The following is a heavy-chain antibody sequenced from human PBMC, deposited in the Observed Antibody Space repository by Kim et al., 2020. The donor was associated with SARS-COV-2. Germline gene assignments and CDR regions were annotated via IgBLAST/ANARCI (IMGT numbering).Heavy chain of an antibody. CDR3: AKSVKSDTAVAEYHHDGMDV. D-gene: IGHD5-18*01. CDR1: GFTFSTYA. CDR2: ISRSTSGT. J-gene: IGHJ6*02. V-gene: IGHV3-23*01. Sequence: GGSLRLSCAASGFTFSTYAMNWVRQAPGKGLEWVSSISRSTSGTYYAASVKGRFTISRDNSKNTLYLQMDSLRAEDTAVYYCAKSVKSDTAVAEYHHDGMDVWGQGTAVTVSS.